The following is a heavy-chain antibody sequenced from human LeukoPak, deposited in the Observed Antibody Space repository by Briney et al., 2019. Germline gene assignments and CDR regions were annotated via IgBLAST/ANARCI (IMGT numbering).Heavy chain of an antibody. CDR2: ISGSGGST. CDR1: GFTFSSYA. J-gene: IGHJ4*02. D-gene: IGHD3-22*01. V-gene: IGHV3-23*01. CDR3: AKEAYYYDSSGYSPFDY. Sequence: GGSLRLSCAASGFTFSSYAMSWVRQAPGKGLKWVSAISGSGGSTYYADSVKGRFTISRDNSKNTLYLQMNSLRAEDTAVYYCAKEAYYYDSSGYSPFDYWGQGTLVTVSS.